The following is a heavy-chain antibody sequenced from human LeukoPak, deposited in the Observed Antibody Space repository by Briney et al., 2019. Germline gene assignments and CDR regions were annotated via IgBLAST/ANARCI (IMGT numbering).Heavy chain of an antibody. CDR2: INPNSGNT. CDR3: ARRHGAGLVDY. D-gene: IGHD3-10*01. Sequence: ASVKVSCKASGYTFTGYYMHWVRQAPGQGLEWMGWINPNSGNTGYAQKFQGRVTMTRNTSISTAYMELSSLRSEDTAVYYCARRHGAGLVDYWGQGTLVTVSS. V-gene: IGHV1-8*02. J-gene: IGHJ4*02. CDR1: GYTFTGYY.